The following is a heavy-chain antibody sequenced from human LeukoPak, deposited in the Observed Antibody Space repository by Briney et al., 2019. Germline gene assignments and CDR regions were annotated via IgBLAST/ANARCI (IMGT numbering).Heavy chain of an antibody. D-gene: IGHD7-27*01. V-gene: IGHV1-18*01. CDR2: ISSGGNT. Sequence: ASVKVSRKATGYSFSNYGISWVRQAPGHGLEWMGWISSGGNTNYAPKFQDRATMTTDTSTSTAYMELRSLRFDDTAVYFCARDFAWGSGGAPIDDNWLDPWGQGTLVTVSS. CDR1: GYSFSNYG. CDR3: ARDFAWGSGGAPIDDNWLDP. J-gene: IGHJ5*02.